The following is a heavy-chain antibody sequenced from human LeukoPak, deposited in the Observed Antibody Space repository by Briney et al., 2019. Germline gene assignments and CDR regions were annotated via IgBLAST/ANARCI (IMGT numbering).Heavy chain of an antibody. D-gene: IGHD4-11*01. CDR2: ISGSGGTT. Sequence: GGSLRLSCAASGFTFSSYVMSWVRQAPGKGLEWVSGISGSGGTTYYGDSVKGRFTISRDNSKNTLFLQMNSLRAEDTAVYYCAKDAVSNLYYFDYWGQGTLVTVSS. CDR1: GFTFSSYV. J-gene: IGHJ4*02. V-gene: IGHV3-23*01. CDR3: AKDAVSNLYYFDY.